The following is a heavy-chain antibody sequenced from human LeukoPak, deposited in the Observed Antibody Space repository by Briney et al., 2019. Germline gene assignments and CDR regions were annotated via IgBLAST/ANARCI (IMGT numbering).Heavy chain of an antibody. D-gene: IGHD5-18*01. Sequence: SETLCLTCAVYGGSLSGYSWSWIRQPPGKGLEWIGEINHGGSTNYNPSLKSRVTISVDTSKNQFSLKFVSVTAADTAVYFCARVDPGYSYGIYWYFDLWGRGTLVTVSS. J-gene: IGHJ2*01. CDR3: ARVDPGYSYGIYWYFDL. CDR2: INHGGST. V-gene: IGHV4-34*01. CDR1: GGSLSGYS.